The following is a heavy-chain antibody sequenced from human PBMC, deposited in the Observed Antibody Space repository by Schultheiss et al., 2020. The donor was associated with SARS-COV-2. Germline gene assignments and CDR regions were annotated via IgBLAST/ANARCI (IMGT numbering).Heavy chain of an antibody. CDR2: IYHSGST. D-gene: IGHD6-6*01. Sequence: SETLSLTCAVSGYSISSGYYWGWIRQPPGKGLEWIGSIYHSGSTYYNPSLKSRVTISVDRSKNQFSLKLSSVTAADTAVYYCARGRSSSSLYYYYYMDVWGKGTTVTVSS. CDR3: ARGRSSSSLYYYYYMDV. V-gene: IGHV4-38-2*01. J-gene: IGHJ6*03. CDR1: GYSISSGYY.